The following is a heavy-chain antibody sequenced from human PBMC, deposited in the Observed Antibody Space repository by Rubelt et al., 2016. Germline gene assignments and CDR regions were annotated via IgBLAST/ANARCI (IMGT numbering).Heavy chain of an antibody. J-gene: IGHJ6*02. Sequence: QVQLQESGPGLVKPSETLSLTCTVSGGSISSHCWSWIRQSPGKGLEWIGSISNGGRTNYSPSLKSRVTISRDTSKTQISLKPNSGTATDTAVYYCARAGGSFASGPYYYGMDVWGRGTTVIVSS. CDR3: ARAGGSFASGPYYYGMDV. V-gene: IGHV4-59*08. D-gene: IGHD3-16*01. CDR1: GGSISSHC. CDR2: ISNGGRT.